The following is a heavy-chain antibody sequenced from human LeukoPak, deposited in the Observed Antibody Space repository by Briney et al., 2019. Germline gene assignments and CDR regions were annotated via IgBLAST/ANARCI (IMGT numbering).Heavy chain of an antibody. CDR2: ISGSGGST. CDR3: AKASGIVVVVAARYYFDY. CDR1: GFTFTSYE. V-gene: IGHV3-23*01. Sequence: GGSLRLSCAASGFTFTSYEMNWVRQAPGKGLEWVSAISGSGGSTYYADSVKGRFTISRDNSKNTLYLQMNSLRAEHTAVYYCAKASGIVVVVAARYYFDYWGQGTLVTVSS. J-gene: IGHJ4*02. D-gene: IGHD2-15*01.